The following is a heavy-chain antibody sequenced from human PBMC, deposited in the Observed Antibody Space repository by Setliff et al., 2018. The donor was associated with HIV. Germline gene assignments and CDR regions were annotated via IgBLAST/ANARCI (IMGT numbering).Heavy chain of an antibody. J-gene: IGHJ5*02. V-gene: IGHV5-51*01. CDR2: VLPGGSDI. D-gene: IGHD6-25*01. Sequence: GESLKISCTGSGYSFSSYWIAWVRHTRGKGLEWMGVVLPGGSDIRYGPSFQGQVTISADKSINTAYLQWSSLKASDTAMYYCATAGFDPWGQGTLVTSPQ. CDR3: ATAGFDP. CDR1: GYSFSSYW.